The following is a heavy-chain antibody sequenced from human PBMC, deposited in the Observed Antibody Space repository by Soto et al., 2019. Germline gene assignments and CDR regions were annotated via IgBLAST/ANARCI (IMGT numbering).Heavy chain of an antibody. Sequence: GGSLRLSCAASGFIFSNYWMDWVRQVPGKGLVWVSRINSGGTTPDYADSVKGQFTISRDNAKNTLYLQMNSLRAEDTAVYYCARGVYYFDYWGQGTLVTVSS. CDR1: GFIFSNYW. CDR2: INSGGTTP. J-gene: IGHJ4*02. V-gene: IGHV3-74*01. CDR3: ARGVYYFDY.